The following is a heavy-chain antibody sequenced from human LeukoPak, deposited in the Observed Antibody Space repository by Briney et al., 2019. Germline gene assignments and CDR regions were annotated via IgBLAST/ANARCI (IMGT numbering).Heavy chain of an antibody. CDR3: ARALSYGGNINWFDP. CDR1: GFIFSDHW. Sequence: GGSLRLSCAASGFIFSDHWMHWVRQAPGKGLVCVSRINSDGSSTTYADSVKGRFTISRDNAKNTLYLQMNSLRAEDTAVYYCARALSYGGNINWFDPWGQGTLVTVSS. J-gene: IGHJ5*02. D-gene: IGHD4-23*01. CDR2: INSDGSST. V-gene: IGHV3-74*03.